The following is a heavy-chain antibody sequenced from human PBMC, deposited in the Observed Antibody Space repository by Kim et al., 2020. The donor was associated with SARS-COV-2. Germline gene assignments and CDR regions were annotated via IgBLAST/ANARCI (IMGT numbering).Heavy chain of an antibody. Sequence: NPPLKSRVTISVDTSKNQFSLKRSSVTAADTAVYYCARGYYGSGSYPFDYWGQGTLVTVSS. CDR3: ARGYYGSGSYPFDY. J-gene: IGHJ4*02. D-gene: IGHD3-10*01. V-gene: IGHV4-61*02.